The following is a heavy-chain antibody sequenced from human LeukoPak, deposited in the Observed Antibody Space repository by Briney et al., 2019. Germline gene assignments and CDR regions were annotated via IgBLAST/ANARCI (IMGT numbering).Heavy chain of an antibody. Sequence: GGSLRLSCAASGFTFSSYAMSRVRQAPGKGLEWVSAISGSGGSTYYADSVKGRFTISRDNSKNTLYLQMNSLRAEDTAVYYCAKGPWFGELSYYYGMDVWGQGTTVTVSS. D-gene: IGHD3-10*01. CDR1: GFTFSSYA. CDR3: AKGPWFGELSYYYGMDV. CDR2: ISGSGGST. J-gene: IGHJ6*02. V-gene: IGHV3-23*01.